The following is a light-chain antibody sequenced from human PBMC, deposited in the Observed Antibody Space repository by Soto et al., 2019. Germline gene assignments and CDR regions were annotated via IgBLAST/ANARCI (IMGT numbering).Light chain of an antibody. Sequence: QSALTQPASVSGSPGQSITISCTGTGSDIGGYNYVSWYQQHPGKAPKLMIYEVTNRPSGVSNRFSGSKSGNTASLTISGIQAEDEDDYFCCSYTRSSTVVFGGGTMVTVL. CDR3: CSYTRSSTVV. CDR2: EVT. CDR1: GSDIGGYNY. V-gene: IGLV2-14*01. J-gene: IGLJ2*01.